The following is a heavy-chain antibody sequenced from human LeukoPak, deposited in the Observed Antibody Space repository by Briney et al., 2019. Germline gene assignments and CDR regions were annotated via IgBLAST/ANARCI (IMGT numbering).Heavy chain of an antibody. CDR2: ITHSGRT. Sequence: SETLSLTCAVYGGSFSGYYWSWIRQPPGKGLEWIGEITHSGRTNYNPSLKSRVTISVDTSNNQFSLKLSSVTAADTAVYDCARRSSGYFPRYYFDYWGQGTLVTVSS. V-gene: IGHV4-34*01. CDR1: GGSFSGYY. CDR3: ARRSSGYFPRYYFDY. D-gene: IGHD3-22*01. J-gene: IGHJ4*02.